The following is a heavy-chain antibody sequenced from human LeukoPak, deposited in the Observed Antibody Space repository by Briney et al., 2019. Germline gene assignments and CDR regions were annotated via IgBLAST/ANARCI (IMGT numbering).Heavy chain of an antibody. CDR1: RYTFTIYY. D-gene: IGHD3-16*01. V-gene: IGHV1-2*02. J-gene: IGHJ5*02. CDR2: INLNSGGT. CDR3: ARCLYGDQNWFDL. Sequence: ASVTVSFTAARYTFTIYYMYWGRQAPGQGQECLGGINLNSGGTNYAQKFQGTVTLTRDTSISTAYMELSRLRSDDTAVYYCARCLYGDQNWFDLWGQGTLVTVSS.